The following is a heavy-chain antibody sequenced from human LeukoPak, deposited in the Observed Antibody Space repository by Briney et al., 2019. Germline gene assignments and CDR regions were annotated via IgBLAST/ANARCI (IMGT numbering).Heavy chain of an antibody. CDR2: ITWNRDNI. D-gene: IGHD3-22*01. CDR1: GFTFDDYA. V-gene: IGHV3-9*01. Sequence: GGSLRLSCTVSGFTFDDYAMHWVRHTPGKGLEWVAGITWNRDNIGYGDSVKGRFTISRDNVKNVLYSQMNSLRPEDTALYYCAKDLSSAITSALVLDVWGQGTTV. J-gene: IGHJ6*02. CDR3: AKDLSSAITSALVLDV.